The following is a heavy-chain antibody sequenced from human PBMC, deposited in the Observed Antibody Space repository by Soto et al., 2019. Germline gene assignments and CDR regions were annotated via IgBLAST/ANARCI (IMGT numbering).Heavy chain of an antibody. CDR1: GGSISSGGYY. V-gene: IGHV4-31*03. CDR2: IYYSGST. CDR3: ARGPVAHVVVPAPMLGYFDY. J-gene: IGHJ4*02. Sequence: QVQLQESGPGLVKPSQTLSLTCTVSGGSISSGGYYWSWIRQHPGKGLEWIGYIYYSGSTYYNPSLKSRVTISADTSKSQSSLMLSSVTAADTAVYYCARGPVAHVVVPAPMLGYFDYWGQGTLVTVSS. D-gene: IGHD2-2*01.